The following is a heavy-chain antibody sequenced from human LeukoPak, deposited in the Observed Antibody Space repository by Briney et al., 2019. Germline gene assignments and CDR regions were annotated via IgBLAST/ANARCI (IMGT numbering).Heavy chain of an antibody. D-gene: IGHD6-13*01. V-gene: IGHV1-2*02. J-gene: IGHJ6*02. CDR3: ARDLRQQLVRDYYYGMDV. CDR1: GYTFTGYY. CDR2: INPNSGGT. Sequence: GASVKVFCKASGYTFTGYYMHWVRQAPGQGLEWMGWINPNSGGTNYAQKFQGRVTMTRDTSISTAYMELSRLRSDDTAVYYCARDLRQQLVRDYYYGMDVWGQGTTVTVSS.